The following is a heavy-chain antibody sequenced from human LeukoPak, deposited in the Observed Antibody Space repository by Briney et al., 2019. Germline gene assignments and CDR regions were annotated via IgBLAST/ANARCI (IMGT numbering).Heavy chain of an antibody. CDR2: ISSGSTTI. CDR3: ARDVEQWLVRVYYFDY. D-gene: IGHD6-19*01. CDR1: GFTLSSYN. Sequence: GGSLRLSCATSGFTLSSYNMNWVRQAPGKGLEWVSYISSGSTTIYYADSVKGRFTISRDNAKNSLYLQMNSLRAEDTAVYYCARDVEQWLVRVYYFDYWGQGTLVTVSS. J-gene: IGHJ4*02. V-gene: IGHV3-48*01.